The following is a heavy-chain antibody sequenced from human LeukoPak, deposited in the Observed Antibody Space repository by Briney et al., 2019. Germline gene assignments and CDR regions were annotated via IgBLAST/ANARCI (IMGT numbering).Heavy chain of an antibody. J-gene: IGHJ4*02. CDR2: INSDGSST. V-gene: IGHV3-74*01. CDR3: ALPYSEISADRNRFDY. D-gene: IGHD1-26*01. Sequence: GGPVRLSCAASGFTFSSFWMHWVRQGPGKGLVWVSRINSDGSSTNYGDSVKGRFTISRDNAKNTLYLEMNRLTAEDTAVYYCALPYSEISADRNRFDYWGQRTTVADSS. CDR1: GFTFSSFW.